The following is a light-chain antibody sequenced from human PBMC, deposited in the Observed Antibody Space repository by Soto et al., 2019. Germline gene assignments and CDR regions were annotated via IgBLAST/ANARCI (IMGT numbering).Light chain of an antibody. Sequence: QSALTQPASVSGSPGQSITISCTGTSSDVGGYKYVSWYQQPPGKAPKLMIYDVSNRPSGVSDRFSGSKSGNTASLTISGLQTEDEADYYCKSYTTTSAYVFGTGTKVTVL. CDR3: KSYTTTSAYV. CDR2: DVS. V-gene: IGLV2-14*01. J-gene: IGLJ1*01. CDR1: SSDVGGYKY.